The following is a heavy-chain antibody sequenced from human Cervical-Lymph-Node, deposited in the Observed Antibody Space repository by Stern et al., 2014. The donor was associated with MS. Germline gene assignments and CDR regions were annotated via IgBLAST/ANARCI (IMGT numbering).Heavy chain of an antibody. D-gene: IGHD2-2*01. J-gene: IGHJ5*02. CDR2: IQSKTDGVTT. V-gene: IGHV3-15*01. CDR3: TTGRQKSSSSSSTKKWFDP. Sequence: EVHLVESGGGLVKPGESLRLSCAASGFTFNNAWMSWVRQAPGKVLEWVGRIQSKTDGVTTDYAAPVKGRFIISRDDSKNMLYLQMNSLTTEDTAVYYCTTGRQKSSSSSSTKKWFDPWGQGTLVTVSS. CDR1: GFTFNNAW.